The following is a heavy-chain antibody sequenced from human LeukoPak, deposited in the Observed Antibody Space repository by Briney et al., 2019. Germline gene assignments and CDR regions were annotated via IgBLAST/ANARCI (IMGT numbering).Heavy chain of an antibody. CDR3: ARAKRETSTRPWTSGMDV. V-gene: IGHV3-13*01. CDR1: GFTLSDYG. Sequence: GGSLRLSCAASGFTLSDYGIHWVRQPIGKGLDWVSGLGSAGDKYHAGSERGRFTISREDAENSVYLQMNGLRPEDTAIYYCARAKRETSTRPWTSGMDVWGQGTRVTVSS. J-gene: IGHJ6*02. D-gene: IGHD3/OR15-3a*01. CDR2: LGSAGDK.